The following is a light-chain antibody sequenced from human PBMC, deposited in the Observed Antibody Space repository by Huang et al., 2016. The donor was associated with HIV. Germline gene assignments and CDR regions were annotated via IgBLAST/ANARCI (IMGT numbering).Light chain of an antibody. J-gene: IGKJ4*01. V-gene: IGKV3-11*01. CDR3: QQRSNWPPLT. Sequence: EIVLTQSPATLSLSPGERATLSCRASQSVSRYLAWYQQNPGQAPRLLIYDASNRATGIPARCSGSGSGTDFTLTISSLEPEDFAVYYCQQRSNWPPLTFGGGTKVEIK. CDR2: DAS. CDR1: QSVSRY.